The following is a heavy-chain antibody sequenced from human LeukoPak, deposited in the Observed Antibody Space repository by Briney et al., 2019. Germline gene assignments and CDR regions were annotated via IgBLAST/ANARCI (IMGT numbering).Heavy chain of an antibody. CDR2: IIPIFGTA. V-gene: IGHV1-69*06. CDR3: ARVGNYDILTGYYTFDY. Sequence: SVTVSCKASGGTFSSYAISWVRQAPGQGLEWMGGIIPIFGTANYAQKFQGRVTITADKSTSTAYMELSSLRSEDTAVYYCARVGNYDILTGYYTFDYWGEGTLDSVSS. D-gene: IGHD3-9*01. J-gene: IGHJ4*02. CDR1: GGTFSSYA.